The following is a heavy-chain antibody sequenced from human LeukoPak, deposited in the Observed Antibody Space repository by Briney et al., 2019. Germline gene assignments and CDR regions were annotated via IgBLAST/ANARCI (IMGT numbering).Heavy chain of an antibody. CDR1: GFTFGRYW. J-gene: IGHJ4*02. CDR2: INQGGSRL. V-gene: IGHV3-7*01. CDR3: ARLKDDVTKLDY. Sequence: GGSLRLSCAGSGFTFGRYWMSWVRQAPGKGLEWVASINQGGSRLHYLDSVTGRFIISRDDAQDSLFLQMTRLRVDDTAVYYCARLKDDVTKLDYWGQGTLVSVSS. D-gene: IGHD2-8*01.